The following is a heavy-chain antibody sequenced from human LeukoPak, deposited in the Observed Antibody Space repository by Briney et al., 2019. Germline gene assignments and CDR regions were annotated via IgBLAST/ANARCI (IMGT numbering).Heavy chain of an antibody. Sequence: PGGTLRLSCAASGYTFSRNGMSWVRQAPGKGLQWVSAISGSGGSAYYADSVKGRFTISRDNSKNTLYLQMNSLRAEDTAVYYCAKIGANVGFWGQGTLVTVSS. V-gene: IGHV3-23*01. CDR1: GYTFSRNG. D-gene: IGHD4/OR15-4a*01. CDR3: AKIGANVGF. J-gene: IGHJ4*02. CDR2: ISGSGGSA.